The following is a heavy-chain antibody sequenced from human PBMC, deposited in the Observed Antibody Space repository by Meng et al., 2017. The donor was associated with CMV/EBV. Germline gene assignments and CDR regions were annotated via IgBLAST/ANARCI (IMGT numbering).Heavy chain of an antibody. V-gene: IGHV3-53*01. CDR2: IYSGGST. D-gene: IGHD2-21*01. J-gene: IGHJ6*02. CDR1: GFTVSSNY. CDR3: ARDRAYCGGDCYSAPRYYYGMDV. Sequence: GESLKISCAASGFTVSSNYMSWVRQAPGKGLEWVSVIYSGGSTYYADSVKGRFTISRDNSKNTLYLQMNSLRAEDTAVYYCARDRAYCGGDCYSAPRYYYGMDVWGQGTTVTVSS.